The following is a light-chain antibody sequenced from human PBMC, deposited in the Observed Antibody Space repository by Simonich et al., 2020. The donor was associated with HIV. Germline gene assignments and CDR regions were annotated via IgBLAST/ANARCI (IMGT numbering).Light chain of an antibody. J-gene: IGKJ5*01. CDR1: QSINSN. CDR3: QQYNNWSQD. V-gene: IGKV3-15*01. Sequence: EIVMTQSPATLSVSPGERDPLSGRANQSINSNGAWYQQKPGQAPRLLIYGASTRATGIPARFSGSGSGTDFTLTISSLQSEDFAVYYCQQYNNWSQDFGQGTRLEIK. CDR2: GAS.